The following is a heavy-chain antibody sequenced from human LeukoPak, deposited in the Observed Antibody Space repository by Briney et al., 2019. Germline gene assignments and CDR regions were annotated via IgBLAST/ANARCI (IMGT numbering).Heavy chain of an antibody. D-gene: IGHD2-2*01. CDR3: ARGDIVVVPAAHSAFDI. CDR1: GFPFNTYW. J-gene: IGHJ3*02. Sequence: GGSLRLSCAASGFPFNTYWMTWVRQAPGRGLEWVANIKEDGSEKFYVDSVKGRFTISRDNAKNSLYLQMNSLRAEDTAVYYCARGDIVVVPAAHSAFDIWGQGTMVTVSS. CDR2: IKEDGSEK. V-gene: IGHV3-7*01.